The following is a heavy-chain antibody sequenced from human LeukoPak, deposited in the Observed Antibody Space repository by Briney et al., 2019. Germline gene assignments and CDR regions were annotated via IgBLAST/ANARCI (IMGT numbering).Heavy chain of an antibody. J-gene: IGHJ4*02. D-gene: IGHD5-24*01. CDR1: GFTFSRYA. V-gene: IGHV3-30*01. Sequence: GGSLRLSCAASGFTFSRYAMHWVRQAPGKGPEWVAVIRYDGSNKYFADSVKGRFTISRDNSRDTLYLQMNSLRAEDTAVYYCAREGRRWLQSNFDYWGQGTLVTVSS. CDR3: AREGRRWLQSNFDY. CDR2: IRYDGSNK.